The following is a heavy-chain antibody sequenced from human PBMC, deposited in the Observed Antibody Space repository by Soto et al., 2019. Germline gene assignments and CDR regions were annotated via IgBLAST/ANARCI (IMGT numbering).Heavy chain of an antibody. CDR3: ARSSVRGWSY. Sequence: NPSETLSLTCAVYGGSFSGYYWTWIRQPPGKGLEWIGEITHSGSTNYNPSLKSRVTISVGTSKNQFSLNLNSVTAADTAVYYCARSSVRGWSYWGQGTLVTVSS. V-gene: IGHV4-34*01. CDR2: ITHSGST. J-gene: IGHJ4*02. D-gene: IGHD3-10*02. CDR1: GGSFSGYY.